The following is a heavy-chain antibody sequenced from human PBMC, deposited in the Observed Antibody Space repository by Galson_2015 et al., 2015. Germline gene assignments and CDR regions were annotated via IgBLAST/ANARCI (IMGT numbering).Heavy chain of an antibody. CDR2: ISSDGSDK. V-gene: IGHV3-30-3*01. Sequence: SLRLSCAASGFTLSSYAMHWVRQAPGKGLEWVAIISSDGSDKYYADSVKGRFTISRDNSKNTLYLQMNSLSAEDTAVYYCARRPAGYGLDYWGQGTLVTVSS. J-gene: IGHJ4*02. CDR3: ARRPAGYGLDY. D-gene: IGHD2-2*01. CDR1: GFTLSSYA.